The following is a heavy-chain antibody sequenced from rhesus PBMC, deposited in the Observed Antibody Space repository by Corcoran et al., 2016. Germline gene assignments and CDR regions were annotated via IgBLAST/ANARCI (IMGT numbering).Heavy chain of an antibody. V-gene: IGHV4S11*01. Sequence: QVQLQASGPGLVKPSAPLALPSAVPGASLSISYRSCTRQAPGKGMEWIGRIDSSESTYYNPSLKSRVTLSVDTSKNQFSLKLSSVTAADTAVYYCARQIGDYWGQGVLVTVSS. CDR2: IDSSEST. CDR1: GASLSISY. CDR3: ARQIGDY. J-gene: IGHJ4*01.